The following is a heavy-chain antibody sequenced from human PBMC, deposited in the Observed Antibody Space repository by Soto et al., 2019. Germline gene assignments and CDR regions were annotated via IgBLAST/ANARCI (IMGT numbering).Heavy chain of an antibody. CDR2: TIPILGIT. V-gene: IGHV1-69*02. CDR3: AISTYDNKFYYYGMDI. J-gene: IGHJ6*02. Sequence: QVQLVQSGAEVKEPGSSLKVSCKASGGTFSSHTIGWVRLAPGQGLEWMGRTIPILGITNYAQNFQGRLTLTADTSTRTASMQLSSLRSEDTAVYDCAISTYDNKFYYYGMDIWGQGTTLTVSS. CDR1: GGTFSSHT. D-gene: IGHD3-22*01.